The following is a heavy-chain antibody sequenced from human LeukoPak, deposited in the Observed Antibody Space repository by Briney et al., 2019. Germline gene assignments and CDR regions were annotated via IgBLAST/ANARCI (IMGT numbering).Heavy chain of an antibody. CDR3: AKAGLAGYCSGGNCYSQLDY. CDR2: ISGSGGST. D-gene: IGHD2-15*01. V-gene: IGHV3-23*01. J-gene: IGHJ4*02. CDR1: GGSISSSN. Sequence: PSGTLSLTCAVSGGSISSSNWWSWVRQPPGKGLEWVSAISGSGGSTYYADSVKGRFTISRDNSKNTLYLQMNSLRAEDTAVYYCAKAGLAGYCSGGNCYSQLDYWGQGTLVTVSS.